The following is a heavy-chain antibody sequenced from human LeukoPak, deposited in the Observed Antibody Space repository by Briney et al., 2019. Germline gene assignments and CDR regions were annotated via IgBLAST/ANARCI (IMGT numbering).Heavy chain of an antibody. Sequence: SETLSLTCTVSGGSISGFYWTWIRQPPGKGLEWIGYIYYSGSTNYNPSLKSRVTISVDTSKNQFSLKLSSVTAADTAVYYCARGVVIAPQTFDYWGQGTLVTVSS. CDR3: ARGVVIAPQTFDY. J-gene: IGHJ4*02. CDR1: GGSISGFY. D-gene: IGHD2-21*01. CDR2: IYYSGST. V-gene: IGHV4-59*01.